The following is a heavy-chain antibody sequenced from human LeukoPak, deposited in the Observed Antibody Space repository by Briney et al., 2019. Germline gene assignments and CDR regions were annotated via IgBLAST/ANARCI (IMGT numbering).Heavy chain of an antibody. Sequence: SVKVSCKASGGTFSSYAISWVRQAPGQGLEWMGRIIPILGIANYARKFQGRVTITADKSTSTAYMELSSLRSEDTAVYYCARAPMVRGVPLNWFDPWGQGTLVTVSS. V-gene: IGHV1-69*04. CDR3: ARAPMVRGVPLNWFDP. D-gene: IGHD3-10*01. CDR1: GGTFSSYA. CDR2: IIPILGIA. J-gene: IGHJ5*02.